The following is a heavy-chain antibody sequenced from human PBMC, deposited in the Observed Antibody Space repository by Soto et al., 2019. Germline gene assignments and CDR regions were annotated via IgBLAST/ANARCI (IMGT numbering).Heavy chain of an antibody. V-gene: IGHV3-33*01. D-gene: IGHD2-21*02. Sequence: VQLVESGGGVVQPGRSLRLSCAASGFTFSSYGMRWVRQAPGKGLEWVAVIWYDGSNKYYADSVKGRFTISRDNSKNTLYLQMNSVRAEDTAVYYCARDCPYCGGDRASDAFDIWGQGTMVTVSS. CDR3: ARDCPYCGGDRASDAFDI. CDR2: IWYDGSNK. J-gene: IGHJ3*02. CDR1: GFTFSSYG.